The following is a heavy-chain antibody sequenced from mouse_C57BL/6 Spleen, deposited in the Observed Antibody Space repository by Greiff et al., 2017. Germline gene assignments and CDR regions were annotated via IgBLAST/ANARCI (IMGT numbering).Heavy chain of an antibody. CDR1: GYTFTSYW. CDR3: SREGTGSFDY. CDR2: IYPGSGST. Sequence: QVQLQQPGAELVKPGASVKMSSKASGYTFTSYWITWVKQRPGQGLEWIGDIYPGSGSTNYTEKFKSKATLTVDTSSSTAYMQLSSLTSEDSAVYYCSREGTGSFDYWGQGTTLTVSS. V-gene: IGHV1-55*01. J-gene: IGHJ2*01. D-gene: IGHD4-1*01.